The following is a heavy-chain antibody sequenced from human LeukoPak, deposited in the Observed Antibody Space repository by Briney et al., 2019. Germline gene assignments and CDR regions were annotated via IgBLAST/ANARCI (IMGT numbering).Heavy chain of an antibody. CDR1: GYTFTSYG. CDR2: ISAYNGNT. CDR3: ARDGCSGGSCYSFDY. Sequence: ASVKVSCKASGYTFTSYGINWVRQAPGQGLEWMGWISAYNGNTNYAQKFQGRVTITADESTSTAYMELSSLRSEDTAVYYCARDGCSGGSCYSFDYWGQGTLVTVSS. J-gene: IGHJ4*02. V-gene: IGHV1-18*01. D-gene: IGHD2-15*01.